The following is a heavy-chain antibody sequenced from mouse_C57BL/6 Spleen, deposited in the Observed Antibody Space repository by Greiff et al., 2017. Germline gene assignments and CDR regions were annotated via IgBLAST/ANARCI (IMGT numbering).Heavy chain of an antibody. CDR2: IYPGSGST. V-gene: IGHV1-55*01. CDR3: ARWRVATDY. D-gene: IGHD1-1*02. CDR1: GYTFTSYW. J-gene: IGHJ2*01. Sequence: QVHVKQPGAELVKPGASVKMSCKASGYTFTSYWITWVKQRPGQGLEWIGDIYPGSGSTNYNEKFKSKATLTVDTSSSTAYMQLSSLTSEDSAVYYCARWRVATDYWGQGTTLTVSS.